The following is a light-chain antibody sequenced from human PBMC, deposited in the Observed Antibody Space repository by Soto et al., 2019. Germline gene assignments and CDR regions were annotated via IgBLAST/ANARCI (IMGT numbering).Light chain of an antibody. Sequence: DIQMTQSPSSLSASVGDRVTITCRASESISRHLNWYQQKPGNAPKLLNYAASSLQNGVPSRFSGSGSGTDFTLTISNLQPGDFATYYCQESYSTLSITFGQGTRLETK. CDR1: ESISRH. CDR3: QESYSTLSIT. V-gene: IGKV1-39*01. CDR2: AAS. J-gene: IGKJ5*01.